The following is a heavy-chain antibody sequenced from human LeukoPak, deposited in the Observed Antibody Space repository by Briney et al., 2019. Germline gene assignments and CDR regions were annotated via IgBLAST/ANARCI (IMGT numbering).Heavy chain of an antibody. CDR1: GGTFSSYA. CDR2: IIPIFGTA. D-gene: IGHD2-2*01. CDR3: ARENRYCSSTSCQFDY. J-gene: IGHJ4*02. Sequence: SVKVSCKASGGTFSSYAISWVRQAPGQGLEWMGGIIPIFGTANYAQKFQGRVTITTDESTSTAYMELSSLRSEDTAVYYCARENRYCSSTSCQFDYWGQGTLVTVSS. V-gene: IGHV1-69*05.